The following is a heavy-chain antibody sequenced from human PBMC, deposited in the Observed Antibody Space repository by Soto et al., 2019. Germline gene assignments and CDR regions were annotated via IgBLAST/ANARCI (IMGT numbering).Heavy chain of an antibody. D-gene: IGHD5-12*01. V-gene: IGHV1-69*13. CDR1: GGTFSSYA. CDR2: IIPIFGTA. CDR3: ARDEEGDGYNYFDY. J-gene: IGHJ4*02. Sequence: GASVKVSCKASGGTFSSYAISWVRQAPGQGLEWMGGIIPIFGTANYAQKFQGRVTITADESTSTAYMELSSLRSEDTAVYYCARDEEGDGYNYFDYWGQGTLVTVSS.